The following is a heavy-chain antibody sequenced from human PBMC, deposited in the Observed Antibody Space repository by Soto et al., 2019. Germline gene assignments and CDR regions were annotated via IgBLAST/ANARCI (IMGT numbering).Heavy chain of an antibody. J-gene: IGHJ4*02. CDR1: GFTLVNG. D-gene: IGHD2-8*01. Sequence: GGSLRLSCAASGFTLVNGMTWGRQAPGKGLEWISTIDYSGANTHYADSVKGRFTISRDKSRNTVALQMSNLRAEDTALYYCVSWVSAHFDNWGQGTLVTVSS. CDR2: IDYSGANT. V-gene: IGHV3-23*01. CDR3: VSWVSAHFDN.